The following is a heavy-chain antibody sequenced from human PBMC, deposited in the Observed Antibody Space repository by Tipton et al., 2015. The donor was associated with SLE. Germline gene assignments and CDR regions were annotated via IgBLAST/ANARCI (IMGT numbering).Heavy chain of an antibody. CDR2: IYYSGST. D-gene: IGHD4-11*01. V-gene: IGHV4-59*01. Sequence: TLSLTCTVSGGSISSYYWSWIRQPPGKGLEWIGYIYYSGSTNYNPSLKSRVTISVDTSKNQVFLKLSSVTAADTAVYYCARWAGPTVNFDYWGQGTLVPVPS. CDR1: GGSISSYY. J-gene: IGHJ4*02. CDR3: ARWAGPTVNFDY.